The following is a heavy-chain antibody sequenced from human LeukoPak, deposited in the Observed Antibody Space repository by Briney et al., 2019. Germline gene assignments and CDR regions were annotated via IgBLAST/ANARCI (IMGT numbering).Heavy chain of an antibody. CDR3: ARVGKGITMVRGVTRPPYYGMDV. CDR2: IYHSGST. V-gene: IGHV4-30-2*01. Sequence: PSETLSLTCAVSGGSISSGGYSWSWIRQPPGKGLEWIGYIYHSGSTYYNPSLKSRVTISADRSKNQFSLKLSSVTAADTAVYYCARVGKGITMVRGVTRPPYYGMDVWGQGTTVTASS. D-gene: IGHD3-10*01. CDR1: GGSISSGGYS. J-gene: IGHJ6*02.